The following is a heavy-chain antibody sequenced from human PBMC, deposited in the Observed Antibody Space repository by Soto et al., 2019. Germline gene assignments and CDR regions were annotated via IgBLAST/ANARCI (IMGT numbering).Heavy chain of an antibody. CDR1: GHSFTTYW. CDR3: TRDLHHGGNSDTIDI. J-gene: IGHJ3*02. Sequence: EAQLVQSGAEVKKPGESLKISCEDSGHSFTTYWIAWVRQMPGKGLEWMGIIYPGDSRTTYSPSFQGQVIISADKSISTAYLQWSRLKASDTAIYDSTRDLHHGGNSDTIDIWGQGTMVIVSS. V-gene: IGHV5-51*03. D-gene: IGHD4-17*01. CDR2: IYPGDSRT.